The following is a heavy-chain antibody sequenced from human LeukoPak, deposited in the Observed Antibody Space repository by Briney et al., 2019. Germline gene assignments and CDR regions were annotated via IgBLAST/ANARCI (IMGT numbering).Heavy chain of an antibody. CDR1: GGTFSTYA. J-gene: IGHJ3*02. CDR2: ISAYNGNT. CDR3: ARGSRRHDAFDI. Sequence: GASVKVSCKASGGTFSTYAISWVRQAPGQGLEWMGWISAYNGNTNYAQKLQGRVTMTTDTSTSTAYMELRSLRSDDTAVYYCARGSRRHDAFDIWGQGTMVTVSS. V-gene: IGHV1-18*01.